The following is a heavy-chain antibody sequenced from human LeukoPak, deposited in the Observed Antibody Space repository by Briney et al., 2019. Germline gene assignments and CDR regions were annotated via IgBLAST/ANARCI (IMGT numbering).Heavy chain of an antibody. J-gene: IGHJ4*02. CDR3: ASQIAVAANYFDY. D-gene: IGHD6-19*01. Sequence: SETLSLTCTVSGGSISSYYWSWIRQPPGKGLEWIGYIYYSGSTYYNPSLKSRVTISVDTSKNQFSLKLSSVTAADTAVYYCASQIAVAANYFDYWGQGTLVTVSS. CDR1: GGSISSYY. V-gene: IGHV4-59*04. CDR2: IYYSGST.